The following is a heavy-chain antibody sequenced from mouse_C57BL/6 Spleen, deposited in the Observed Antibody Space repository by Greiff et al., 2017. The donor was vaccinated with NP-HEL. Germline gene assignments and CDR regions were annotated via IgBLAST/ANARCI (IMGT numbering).Heavy chain of an antibody. Sequence: VKLQESGAELVKPGASVKISCKASGYAFSSYWMNWVKQRPGKGLEWIGQIYPGDGDTNYNGKFKGKATLTADKSSSTAYMQLSSLTSEDSAVYFCARGDGYGYFDYWGQVTTLTVSS. V-gene: IGHV1-80*01. J-gene: IGHJ2*01. CDR1: GYAFSSYW. D-gene: IGHD2-2*01. CDR2: IYPGDGDT. CDR3: ARGDGYGYFDY.